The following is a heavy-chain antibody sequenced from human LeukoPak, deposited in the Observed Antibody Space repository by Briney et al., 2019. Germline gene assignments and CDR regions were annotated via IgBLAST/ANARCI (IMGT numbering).Heavy chain of an antibody. Sequence: GGSLRLSCAASGFTFSNAWMAWVRQAPGKGLEWVGCIISKTDGVTTDYAAPEQGRFANSRDDTSSMLYLQMNSLETEDTARYYCATDSYCGGDCYSNLDRWGQGTLVTVSS. CDR2: IISKTDGVTT. V-gene: IGHV3-15*01. D-gene: IGHD2-21*02. CDR1: GFTFSNAW. J-gene: IGHJ5*02. CDR3: ATDSYCGGDCYSNLDR.